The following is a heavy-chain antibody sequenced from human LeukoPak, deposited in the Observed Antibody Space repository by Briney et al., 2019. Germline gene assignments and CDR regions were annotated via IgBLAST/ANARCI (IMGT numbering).Heavy chain of an antibody. CDR1: GFTFSRYA. CDR3: AKDLYYYGSSGYYYVDY. D-gene: IGHD3-22*01. Sequence: GGSLRLSCAASGFTFSRYAMSWVRQAPGKGLEWVSVISGSGGSTYYADSVKGRFTISGDNSKNTLDLQMNSLRAEDTAVYYCAKDLYYYGSSGYYYVDYWGQGTLVTVSS. CDR2: ISGSGGST. J-gene: IGHJ4*02. V-gene: IGHV3-23*01.